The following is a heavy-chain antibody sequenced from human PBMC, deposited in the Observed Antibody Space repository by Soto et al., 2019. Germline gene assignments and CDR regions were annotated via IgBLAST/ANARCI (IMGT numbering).Heavy chain of an antibody. Sequence: SETLSLTCAVYGGSFSCYYWSWIRQPPGKGLEWIGEINHSGSTNYNPSLKSRVTISVDTSKNQFSLKLSSVTAADTAVYYCARAHDYSNYLDYWGQGTLVTVSS. CDR2: INHSGST. D-gene: IGHD4-4*01. J-gene: IGHJ4*02. CDR1: GGSFSCYY. V-gene: IGHV4-34*01. CDR3: ARAHDYSNYLDY.